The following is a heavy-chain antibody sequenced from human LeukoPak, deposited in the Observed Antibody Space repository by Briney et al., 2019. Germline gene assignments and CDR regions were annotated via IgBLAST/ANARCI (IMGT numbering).Heavy chain of an antibody. CDR3: ARDVSSSSWTGRYFDL. D-gene: IGHD6-13*01. Sequence: GGSLRLSCAASGFTFSDYWMLWVRQAPGKGLVSVSRTNSDGSTTTYADSVKGRFTISRDNAKNSLYLQMNSLRAEDTAVYYCARDVSSSSWTGRYFDLWGRGTLVTVSS. V-gene: IGHV3-74*01. CDR2: TNSDGSTT. CDR1: GFTFSDYW. J-gene: IGHJ2*01.